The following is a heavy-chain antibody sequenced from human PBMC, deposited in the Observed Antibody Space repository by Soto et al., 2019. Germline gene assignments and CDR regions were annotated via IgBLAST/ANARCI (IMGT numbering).Heavy chain of an antibody. CDR2: ISSSSSYI. Sequence: EVQLVESGGGLVKPGGSLRLSCAASGFTFSSNSMNWVRQAPGKGLEWVSSISSSSSYIYYADSVKGRFTISRDNAKNSLYLQMNSLRAEDTAVYYCASSSTLDWFDPWGQGTLVTVSS. V-gene: IGHV3-21*01. J-gene: IGHJ5*02. CDR1: GFTFSSNS. CDR3: ASSSTLDWFDP. D-gene: IGHD3-10*01.